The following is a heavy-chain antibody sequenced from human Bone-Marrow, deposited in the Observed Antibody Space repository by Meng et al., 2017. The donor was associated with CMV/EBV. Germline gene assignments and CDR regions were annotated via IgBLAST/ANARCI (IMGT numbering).Heavy chain of an antibody. CDR1: GYAFTVYH. Sequence: ASVKVSCKASGYAFTVYHMHWVRQAPGQGLEWMGWINPDRGGTKYAQKFQGRVTMTRDTPISTAYMELSSLRSDDTAVYYCARDKTGTKFENWGQGTRVTVSS. D-gene: IGHD1-1*01. CDR3: ARDKTGTKFEN. CDR2: INPDRGGT. V-gene: IGHV1-2*02. J-gene: IGHJ4*02.